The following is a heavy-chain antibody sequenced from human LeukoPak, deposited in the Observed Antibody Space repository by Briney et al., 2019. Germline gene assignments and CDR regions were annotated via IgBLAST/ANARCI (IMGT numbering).Heavy chain of an antibody. Sequence: PSQTLSLTCTVSGGSISSGDYYWSWIRQPPGKGLEWIGYIYDSGSTYYNPSLKRRVTISVDTSKNQFSLKLSSVTAANTAVYYCARGNGGNRAFDYWGQGTLVTVSS. CDR2: IYDSGST. J-gene: IGHJ4*02. D-gene: IGHD4-23*01. CDR1: GGSISSGDYY. V-gene: IGHV4-30-4*08. CDR3: ARGNGGNRAFDY.